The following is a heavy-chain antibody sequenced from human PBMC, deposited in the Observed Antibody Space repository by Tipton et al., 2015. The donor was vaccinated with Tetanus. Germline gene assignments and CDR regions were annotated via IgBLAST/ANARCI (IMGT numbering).Heavy chain of an antibody. Sequence: SLRLSCAASGFTFDDYGMHWVRQVPGKGLEWVSGVTWNSGVIAYADSVKGRLTISRDNAKNSLYLQMNSLRVEDTAVYYCAKDVNRNLRYFHHWGQGTVVTVSS. CDR2: VTWNSGVI. CDR3: AKDVNRNLRYFHH. CDR1: GFTFDDYG. J-gene: IGHJ1*01. D-gene: IGHD1-14*01. V-gene: IGHV3-9*01.